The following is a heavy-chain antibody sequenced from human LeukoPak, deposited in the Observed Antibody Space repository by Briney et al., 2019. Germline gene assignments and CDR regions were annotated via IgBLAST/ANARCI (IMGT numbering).Heavy chain of an antibody. CDR2: IYYSGST. J-gene: IGHJ4*02. D-gene: IGHD3-10*01. V-gene: IGHV4-59*01. CDR1: GGSISSYY. CDR3: ARGTNYYGSGSYHFDY. Sequence: SETLSLTCTVSGGSISSYYWSWIRQPPGNGLEWIGYIYYSGSTNYNPSLKSRVTISVDTSKNQFSLKLSSVTAADTAVYYCARGTNYYGSGSYHFDYWGQGTLVTVSS.